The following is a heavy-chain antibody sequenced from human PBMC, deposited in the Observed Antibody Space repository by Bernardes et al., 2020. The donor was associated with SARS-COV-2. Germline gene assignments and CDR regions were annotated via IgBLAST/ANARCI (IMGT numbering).Heavy chain of an antibody. CDR3: ARGEAGIEAL. CDR1: GGSFSTYY. CDR2: IDPSGST. Sequence: LSLTCAVYGGSFSTYYGSWIRQSPGKGLEWIGEIDPSGSTNYNPSLKSRVTISLDTSKDHLSLNLASVTAADSAVYYCARGEAGIEALWGQGTLVTVSS. D-gene: IGHD6-25*01. V-gene: IGHV4-34*01. J-gene: IGHJ4*02.